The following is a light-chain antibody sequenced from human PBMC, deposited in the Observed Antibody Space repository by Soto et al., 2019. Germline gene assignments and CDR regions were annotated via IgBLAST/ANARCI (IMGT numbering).Light chain of an antibody. Sequence: ETLMTQSPATLSASPGERVTFSCRASQNINFNLAWYQQKPGQAPRVLIYGASSRASGIPDRFSGSGSGTDFTLTISRLEHDDFAFYYCQQYHNWPPLTFGGGTRVEIK. CDR3: QQYHNWPPLT. J-gene: IGKJ4*01. V-gene: IGKV3D-15*01. CDR2: GAS. CDR1: QNINFN.